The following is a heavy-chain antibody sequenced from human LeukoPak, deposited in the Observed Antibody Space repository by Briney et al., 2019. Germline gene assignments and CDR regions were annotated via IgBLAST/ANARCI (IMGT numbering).Heavy chain of an antibody. J-gene: IGHJ4*02. D-gene: IGHD6-19*01. CDR3: ARVRQWLVRKYYFDY. CDR2: INHSGST. CDR1: GGSISNSGYY. Sequence: SETLSLTCTVSGGSISNSGYYWGWIRQPPGKGLEWIGEINHSGSTNYNPSLKSRVTISVDTSKNQFSLKLSSVTAADTAVYYCARVRQWLVRKYYFDYWGQGTLVTVSS. V-gene: IGHV4-39*07.